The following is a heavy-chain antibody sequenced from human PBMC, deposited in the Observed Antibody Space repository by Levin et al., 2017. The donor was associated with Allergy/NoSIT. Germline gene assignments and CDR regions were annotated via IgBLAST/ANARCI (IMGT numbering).Heavy chain of an antibody. J-gene: IGHJ5*02. D-gene: IGHD6-13*01. CDR3: AREAGRGSSNRDWFDP. CDR1: AFTFSSYT. V-gene: IGHV3-21*01. CDR2: FSSNGAYI. Sequence: GGSLRLSCAASAFTFSSYTMNWVRQAPGKGLEWVSSFSSNGAYIYYADSLKGRFTISRDNTKNSLYLQMNSLRADDTAVYYCAREAGRGSSNRDWFDPWGQGTLVTVSS.